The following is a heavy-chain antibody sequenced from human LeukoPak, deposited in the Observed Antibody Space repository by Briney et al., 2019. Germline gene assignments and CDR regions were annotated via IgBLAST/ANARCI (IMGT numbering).Heavy chain of an antibody. V-gene: IGHV1-2*02. CDR1: GYTFTGYY. Sequence: ASVKVSCMASGYTFTGYYMHWVRQAPGQGLEWMGWVNPNSGGTNYAQKFQGRVTMTRDTSISTAYMELSRLRSDDTAVYYCARDLKGTAMVNWGQGTLVTVSS. CDR2: VNPNSGGT. J-gene: IGHJ4*02. CDR3: ARDLKGTAMVN. D-gene: IGHD5-18*01.